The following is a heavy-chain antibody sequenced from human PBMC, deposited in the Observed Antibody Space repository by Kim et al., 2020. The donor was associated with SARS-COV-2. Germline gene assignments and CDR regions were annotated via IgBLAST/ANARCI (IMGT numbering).Heavy chain of an antibody. D-gene: IGHD3-10*01. Sequence: NPAHKSRVTISVDTSKNQFSLTLSSVTAADTAVYYCARHRVLGGLMDVWGKGTTVTVSS. CDR3: ARHRVLGGLMDV. V-gene: IGHV4-59*08. J-gene: IGHJ6*04.